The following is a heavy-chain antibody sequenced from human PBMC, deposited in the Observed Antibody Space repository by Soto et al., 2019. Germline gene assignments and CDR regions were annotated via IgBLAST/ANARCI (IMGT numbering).Heavy chain of an antibody. V-gene: IGHV1-69*06. J-gene: IGHJ4*02. CDR2: IIPIFGTA. CDR1: GGTFSSYA. Sequence: GASVKVSCKASGGTFSSYAISWVRQAPGQGLEWMGGIIPIFGTANYAQKFQGRVTITADKSTSTAYMELSSLRSEDTAVYYCARGYSDSSGYIGNDYWGQGTLVTVSS. D-gene: IGHD3-22*01. CDR3: ARGYSDSSGYIGNDY.